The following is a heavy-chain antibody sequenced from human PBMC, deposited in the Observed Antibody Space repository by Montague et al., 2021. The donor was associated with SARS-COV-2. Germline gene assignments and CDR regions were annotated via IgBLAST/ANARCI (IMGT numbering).Heavy chain of an antibody. V-gene: IGHV4-59*01. J-gene: IGHJ1*01. CDR3: ARVGTGYSSNLPTYFQH. Sequence: SETLSPTCTVSDDSFSHYFWSWIRQPPGKGLEWIGNIYNRGTTNYNPALKSRVSLSIGKSKNQLSLNLTSVTAADTAVYYCARVGTGYSSNLPTYFQHWGLGTLVTVS. D-gene: IGHD6-13*01. CDR1: DDSFSHYF. CDR2: IYNRGTT.